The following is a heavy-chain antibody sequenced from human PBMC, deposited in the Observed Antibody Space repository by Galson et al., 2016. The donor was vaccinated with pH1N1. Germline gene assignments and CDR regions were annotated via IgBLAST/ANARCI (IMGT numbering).Heavy chain of an antibody. CDR2: IIPILGIA. V-gene: IGHV1-69*02. J-gene: IGHJ2*01. CDR1: GGTSSSYT. Sequence: SVKVSCKASGGTSSSYTINWVRQAPGQGLEWMGRIIPILGIANYAQKFQGRVTITTDKSTSTTYMVLSSLRSEDTAVYYCARGGGTYYQTYWYFNLWGRGTLVTVSS. D-gene: IGHD3-22*01. CDR3: ARGGGTYYQTYWYFNL.